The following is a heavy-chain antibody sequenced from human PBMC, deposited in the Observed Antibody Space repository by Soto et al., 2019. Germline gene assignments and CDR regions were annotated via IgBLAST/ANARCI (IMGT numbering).Heavy chain of an antibody. D-gene: IGHD3-3*01. CDR2: IYHSGST. CDR3: ARGVPTTIFGVVTYFDY. V-gene: IGHV4-4*02. J-gene: IGHJ4*02. Sequence: SETLSLTCAVSGGSISSSNWWSWVRQPPGKGLEWIGEIYHSGSTNYNPSLKSRVTISVDKSKNQFSLKLSSVTAADTAVYYCARGVPTTIFGVVTYFDYWGQGTLVTVSS. CDR1: GGSISSSNW.